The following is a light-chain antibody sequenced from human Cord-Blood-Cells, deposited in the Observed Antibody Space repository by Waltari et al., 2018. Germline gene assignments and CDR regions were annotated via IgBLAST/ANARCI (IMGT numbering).Light chain of an antibody. J-gene: IGKJ4*01. CDR3: QQRSNWPPLT. CDR2: DAS. CDR1: QSVSSY. V-gene: IGKV3-11*01. Sequence: EVVWVGYPATLSLSPGEIATLSCRASQSVSSYLAWYQQKPGQAPRLLIYDASNRATGIPARFSGSGSGTDFTLTISSLEPEDFAVYYCQQRSNWPPLTFGGGTKVEIK.